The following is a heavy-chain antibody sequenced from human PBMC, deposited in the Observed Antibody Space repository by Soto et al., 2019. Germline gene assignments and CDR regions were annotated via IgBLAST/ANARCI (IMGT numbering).Heavy chain of an antibody. Sequence: PSETLSLTCTVSGGSISSSSYYWGWIRQPPGKGLEWIGRINHSGSTNYNPSLKSRVTISVDTSKNQFSLKLSSVTAADTAVYYCARAHYYGSGIHKGGTNNWFDPWGQGTLVTVSS. CDR2: INHSGST. V-gene: IGHV4-39*07. D-gene: IGHD3-10*01. CDR3: ARAHYYGSGIHKGGTNNWFDP. CDR1: GGSISSSSYY. J-gene: IGHJ5*02.